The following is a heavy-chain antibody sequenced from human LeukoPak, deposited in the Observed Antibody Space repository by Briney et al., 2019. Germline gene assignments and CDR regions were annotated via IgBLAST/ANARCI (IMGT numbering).Heavy chain of an antibody. J-gene: IGHJ4*02. CDR1: GLTFGDYA. Sequence: PGGSLKLSCSNSGLTFGDYAMSWVRQAPGKGLEWVGRIQAKAYGGATKYAAPVNGRFSISRDDSQSIANLQMNDLKTEDTAVYYCTRAPHPRCSSSGCYLDYWGQGTLVTVSS. CDR2: IQAKAYGGAT. D-gene: IGHD2-2*01. CDR3: TRAPHPRCSSSGCYLDY. V-gene: IGHV3-49*04.